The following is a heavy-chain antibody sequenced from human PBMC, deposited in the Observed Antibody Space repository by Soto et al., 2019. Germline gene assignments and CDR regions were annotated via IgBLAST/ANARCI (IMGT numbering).Heavy chain of an antibody. CDR2: IYPGDSDT. D-gene: IGHD6-13*01. CDR3: ARLVAAPGSGYFDF. J-gene: IGHJ4*02. V-gene: IGHV5-51*01. CDR1: GYSLDSHW. Sequence: PGESLKISCKGSGYSLDSHWIGWVRQMPGKGLEWMGIIYPGDSDTTYSPSFQGQVTLSVDNSISTAYLQWSSLRASDTAIYYCARLVAAPGSGYFDFWGQGTLVTVSS.